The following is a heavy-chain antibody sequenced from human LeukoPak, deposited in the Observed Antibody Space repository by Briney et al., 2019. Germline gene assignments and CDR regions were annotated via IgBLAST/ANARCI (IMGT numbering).Heavy chain of an antibody. J-gene: IGHJ4*02. Sequence: ASVKVSCKASGYTFTNYYVHWVRQAPGQGLEWMGWINPNSGGTNYAQKFQGRVTMTRDTSISTAYMELSRLRSDDTAVYYCARIQMATIDFDYWGQGTLVTVSS. V-gene: IGHV1-2*02. D-gene: IGHD5-24*01. CDR3: ARIQMATIDFDY. CDR1: GYTFTNYY. CDR2: INPNSGGT.